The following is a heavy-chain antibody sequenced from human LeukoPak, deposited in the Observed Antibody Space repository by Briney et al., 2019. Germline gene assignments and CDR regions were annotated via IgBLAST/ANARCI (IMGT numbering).Heavy chain of an antibody. CDR2: ISGSGGST. J-gene: IGHJ4*02. CDR1: GFTFSSYA. Sequence: PGGSLRLSCAASGFTFSSYAMSWVRQAPGKGLEWVSAISGSGGSTYYADSVKGRFTISRDNSKNTLYLQMNSLRAEDTAVYYCAKDRYFTMVRGDLDYWGRGTLVTVSS. D-gene: IGHD3-10*01. CDR3: AKDRYFTMVRGDLDY. V-gene: IGHV3-23*01.